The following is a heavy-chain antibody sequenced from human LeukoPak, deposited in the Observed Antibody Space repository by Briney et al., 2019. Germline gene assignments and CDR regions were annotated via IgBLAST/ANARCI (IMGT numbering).Heavy chain of an antibody. J-gene: IGHJ5*02. CDR1: GGTFSSYA. D-gene: IGHD5-18*01. CDR3: ARKDTGLTNWFDP. CDR2: IIPIFGTP. V-gene: IGHV1-69*06. Sequence: SVKVSCKASGGTFSSYAISWVRQAPGQGLEWMGGIIPIFGTPNYAQKFQGRVTITADKSTGTAYMELSSLRSEDTAVYYCARKDTGLTNWFDPWGQGTLVTVSS.